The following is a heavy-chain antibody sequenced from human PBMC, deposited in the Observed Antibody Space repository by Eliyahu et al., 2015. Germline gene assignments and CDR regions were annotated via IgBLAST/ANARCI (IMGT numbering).Heavy chain of an antibody. J-gene: IGHJ4*02. Sequence: QVQLVESGGGVVQPGRSLRLSCAASGFTFSSYAMHWVRQAPGKGLEWVAVISYDGSNKYYADSVKGRFTISRDNSKNTLYLQMNSLRAEDTAVYYCARDKGCSSTSCPIDYWGQGTLVTVSS. CDR2: ISYDGSNK. CDR1: GFTFSSYA. D-gene: IGHD2-2*01. V-gene: IGHV3-30-3*01. CDR3: ARDKGCSSTSCPIDY.